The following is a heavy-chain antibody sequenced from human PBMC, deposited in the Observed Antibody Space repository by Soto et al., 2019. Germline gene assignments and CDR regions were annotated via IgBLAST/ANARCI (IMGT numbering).Heavy chain of an antibody. CDR2: ITSSGSTI. CDR3: AREKTAMVTVDY. J-gene: IGHJ4*02. D-gene: IGHD5-18*01. V-gene: IGHV3-11*01. Sequence: GGSLRLSCAASGFTFSDYHMSWIRQAPGKGLEWVSYITSSGSTIYYADSVKGRFTISRDNAKNSLYLQMNSLRAEDTAVYYCAREKTAMVTVDYWGQGTLVTVSS. CDR1: GFTFSDYH.